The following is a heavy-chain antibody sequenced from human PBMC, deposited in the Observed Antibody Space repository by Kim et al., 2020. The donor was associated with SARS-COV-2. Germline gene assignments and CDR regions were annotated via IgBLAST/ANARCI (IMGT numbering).Heavy chain of an antibody. CDR3: ARATGYGMDV. V-gene: IGHV1-3*01. D-gene: IGHD4-17*01. Sequence: NTKFSQKFQGRVTITRDTSASTADMELSSLRSEDTAVYYCARATGYGMDVWGQGTTVTVSS. CDR2: NT. J-gene: IGHJ6*02.